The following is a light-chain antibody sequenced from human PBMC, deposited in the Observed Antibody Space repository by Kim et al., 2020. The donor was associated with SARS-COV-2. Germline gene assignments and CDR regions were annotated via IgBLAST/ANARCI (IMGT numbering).Light chain of an antibody. CDR1: SSDVGGYNF. V-gene: IGLV2-11*03. CDR3: FSYAGSYTWV. CDR2: DVT. Sequence: GQAVAISCTGTSSDVGGYNFVSWNQQHPGKAPKVMIYDVTKRPSGVPDRFSGSKSGNTASLTISGLQAEDEADHYCFSYAGSYTWVFGGGTQLTVL. J-gene: IGLJ3*02.